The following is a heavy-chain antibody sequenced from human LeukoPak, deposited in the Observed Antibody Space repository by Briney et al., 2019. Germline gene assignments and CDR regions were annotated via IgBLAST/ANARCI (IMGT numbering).Heavy chain of an antibody. Sequence: GASVKVSCKASGGTFSSYAISWVRQAPGQGLEWMGGIIPIFGTANYAQNFLGRVTITADESTSTAYMELSSLRSEDTAVYYCASRDGYKALGNWGQGTLVTVSS. J-gene: IGHJ4*02. CDR3: ASRDGYKALGN. CDR2: IIPIFGTA. CDR1: GGTFSSYA. V-gene: IGHV1-69*01. D-gene: IGHD5-24*01.